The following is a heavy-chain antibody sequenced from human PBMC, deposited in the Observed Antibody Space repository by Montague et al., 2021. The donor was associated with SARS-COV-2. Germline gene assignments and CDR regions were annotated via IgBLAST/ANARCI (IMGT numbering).Heavy chain of an antibody. D-gene: IGHD3-16*01. V-gene: IGHV4-59*08. CDR3: LRHPHYDGFNGPPDF. J-gene: IGHJ4*02. Sequence: SETLSLTCTVSGVSVTDYYWSWIRQPPGKGLEWVGDVLYNKGTNFNPSLKSRVAISVSTSKTQFSLRLTSVTAADTAFYYCLRHPHYDGFNGPPDFWDQGTLVTVS. CDR2: VLYNKGT. CDR1: GVSVTDYY.